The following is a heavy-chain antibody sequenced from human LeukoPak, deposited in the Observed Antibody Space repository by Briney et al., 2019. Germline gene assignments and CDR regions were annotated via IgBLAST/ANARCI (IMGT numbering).Heavy chain of an antibody. V-gene: IGHV1-24*01. D-gene: IGHD3-3*01. CDR3: ATVSPIIFGVSLGKNAFDI. J-gene: IGHJ3*02. CDR2: FDPEDGET. CDR1: GYTLTELS. Sequence: ASVKVSCKVSGYTLTELSMHWVRQAPGKGLEWMGGFDPEDGETIYAQKFQSRVTMTEDTSTDTAYMELSSLRSEDTAVYYCATVSPIIFGVSLGKNAFDIWGQGTMVTVSS.